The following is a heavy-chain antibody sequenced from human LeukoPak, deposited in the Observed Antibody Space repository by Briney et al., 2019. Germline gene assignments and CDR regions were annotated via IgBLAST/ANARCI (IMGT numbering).Heavy chain of an antibody. J-gene: IGHJ3*02. Sequence: GGSLRLSCAASGFTFSSYAMHWVRQAPGKGLEYVSAISSNGGSTYYANSVKGRFTISRDNSKNTLYLQMGSLRAEDMAVYYCVRWGLGKGEAFDIWGQGTMVTVSS. D-gene: IGHD3-10*01. CDR3: VRWGLGKGEAFDI. CDR1: GFTFSSYA. CDR2: ISSNGGST. V-gene: IGHV3-64*01.